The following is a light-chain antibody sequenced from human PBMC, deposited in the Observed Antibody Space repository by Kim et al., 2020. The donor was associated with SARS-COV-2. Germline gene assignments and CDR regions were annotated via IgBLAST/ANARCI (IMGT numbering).Light chain of an antibody. V-gene: IGLV2-14*01. Sequence: QSALTQPASVSGSPGQSITISCTGTTSDFGGYDDVSWYQQHAGKAPKLMIYDVTNRPSGVANRFSGSNSGNASSLTISGLQAEDEADYYCSSYTSTSTLVFGTGTKVTVL. CDR3: SSYTSTSTLV. CDR1: TSDFGGYDD. J-gene: IGLJ1*01. CDR2: DVT.